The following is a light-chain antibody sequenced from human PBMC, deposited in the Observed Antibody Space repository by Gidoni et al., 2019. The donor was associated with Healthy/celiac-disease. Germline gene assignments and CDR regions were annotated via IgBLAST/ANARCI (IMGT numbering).Light chain of an antibody. Sequence: DFQMTQSPSALSAAVGDSVTITCRASQSISSYLNWYQQKPGKAPKLLMYVASSLQSGVPSRVSGRGSGTDFTLTISRLQPEDFATYYGQPSSGTFGQGTKVEIK. CDR3: QPSSGT. CDR2: VAS. V-gene: IGKV1-39*01. J-gene: IGKJ1*01. CDR1: QSISSY.